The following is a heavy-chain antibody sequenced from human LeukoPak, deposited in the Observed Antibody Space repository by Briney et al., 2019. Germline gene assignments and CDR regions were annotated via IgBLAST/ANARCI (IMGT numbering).Heavy chain of an antibody. J-gene: IGHJ4*02. CDR3: ATDQYSSGWSFDY. D-gene: IGHD6-19*01. CDR1: GFTFSSYG. CDR2: ISYHGSNK. V-gene: IGHV3-30*03. Sequence: GGSLRLSCAASGFTFSSYGMHWVREATGKGLEWVAVISYHGSNKYYADSVKGRFTISRDNSKNTLYLQMNSLSAEDTAVYYCATDQYSSGWSFDYWGQGTLVTVSS.